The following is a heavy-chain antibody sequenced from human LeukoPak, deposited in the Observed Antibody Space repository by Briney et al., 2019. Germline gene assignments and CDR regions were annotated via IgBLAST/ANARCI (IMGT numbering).Heavy chain of an antibody. D-gene: IGHD6-6*01. CDR1: GGSISSSSYY. J-gene: IGHJ4*02. CDR3: ARHSSSFSSLDY. V-gene: IGHV4-39*01. CDR2: IYYSGST. Sequence: SETLSLTCTVSGGSISSSSYYWGWIRQPPGKGLEWIGSIYYSGSTYYNPSLKSRVTISVDTSKNQFSLKLSSVTAADTAAYYCARHSSSFSSLDYWGQGTLVTVSS.